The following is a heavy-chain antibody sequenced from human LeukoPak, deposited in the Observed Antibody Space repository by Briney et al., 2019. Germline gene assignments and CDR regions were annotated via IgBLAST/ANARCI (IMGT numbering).Heavy chain of an antibody. Sequence: AGGSLRLSCAASGVAISDYYMSWIRQAPGKGLEWVAYISSSGSAIHYKDSVKGRFTISKDNAKNSLSLQMNSLRAEDTAIYYCAGDRDDFWSGYYSHWGQGTLVTVSS. CDR3: AGDRDDFWSGYYSH. CDR2: ISSSGSAI. V-gene: IGHV3-11*04. CDR1: GVAISDYY. D-gene: IGHD3-3*01. J-gene: IGHJ1*01.